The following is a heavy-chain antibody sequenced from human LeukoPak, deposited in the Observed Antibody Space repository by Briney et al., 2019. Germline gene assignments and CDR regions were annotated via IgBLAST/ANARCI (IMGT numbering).Heavy chain of an antibody. V-gene: IGHV3-21*01. Sequence: PGGSLRLSCAASGSTFSSYSMNWVRQAPGKGLEWVSSISSSSSYIYYADSVKGRFTISRDNAKNSLYLQMNSLRAEDTAVYYCARDDYYDSSGYYSGYFDLWGRGTLVAVSS. CDR2: ISSSSSYI. D-gene: IGHD3-22*01. J-gene: IGHJ2*01. CDR1: GSTFSSYS. CDR3: ARDDYYDSSGYYSGYFDL.